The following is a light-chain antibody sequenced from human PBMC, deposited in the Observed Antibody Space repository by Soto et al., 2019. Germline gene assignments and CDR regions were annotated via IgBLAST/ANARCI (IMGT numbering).Light chain of an antibody. CDR2: WAS. CDR1: QSVLYSSNNKNY. V-gene: IGKV4-1*01. CDR3: QQHFSIPYT. Sequence: DIVMTQSPDSLAVSLGERATINCKSSQSVLYSSNNKNYLSWYQQKPGQPPKLLIYWASTRESGVPDRFSGSGSGTDFTLTISSLQAEDAAVYYCQQHFSIPYTFGQGTKLEMK. J-gene: IGKJ2*01.